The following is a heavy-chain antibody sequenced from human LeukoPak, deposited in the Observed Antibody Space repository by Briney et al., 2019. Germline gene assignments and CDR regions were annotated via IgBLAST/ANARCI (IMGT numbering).Heavy chain of an antibody. D-gene: IGHD6-19*01. Sequence: ASVKVSCKASGHTSTDHYIHWVRQAPGQGLEWMGWINPNRGATNYAQKFQGRVTMTRDTSISTAYMVLTRLTSDDTAMFYCARGPGWLVDYWGQGTLLTVSS. CDR3: ARGPGWLVDY. J-gene: IGHJ4*02. CDR1: GHTSTDHY. V-gene: IGHV1-2*02. CDR2: INPNRGAT.